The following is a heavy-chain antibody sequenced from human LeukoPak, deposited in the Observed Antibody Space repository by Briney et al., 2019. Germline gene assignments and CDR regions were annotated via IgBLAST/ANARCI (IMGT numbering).Heavy chain of an antibody. CDR1: GGSFSGYY. J-gene: IGHJ3*02. V-gene: IGHV4-34*01. D-gene: IGHD2-2*01. CDR2: INHSGST. CDR3: ARDRASPAATPDAFDI. Sequence: SETLSLTCAVYGGSFSGYYWSWIRQPPGKGLEWIGEINHSGSTNYNPSLKSRATISVDTSKNQFSLKLSSVTAADTAVYYCARDRASPAATPDAFDIWGQGTMVTVSS.